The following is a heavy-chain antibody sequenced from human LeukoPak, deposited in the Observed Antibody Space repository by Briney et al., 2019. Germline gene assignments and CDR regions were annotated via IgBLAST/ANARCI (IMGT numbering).Heavy chain of an antibody. CDR1: GGSISSGTYY. J-gene: IGHJ4*02. Sequence: SQTLSLTCTVSGGSISSGTYYWTWLRQPAGKGLEWIGRIYNSGSTSYNPSLKSRVTISMDTSKNQFSLKLNSVTAADTAVYYCARGRDDDVWGSYPTCFDFWGQGTLVTVSS. D-gene: IGHD3-16*02. CDR3: ARGRDDDVWGSYPTCFDF. CDR2: IYNSGST. V-gene: IGHV4-61*02.